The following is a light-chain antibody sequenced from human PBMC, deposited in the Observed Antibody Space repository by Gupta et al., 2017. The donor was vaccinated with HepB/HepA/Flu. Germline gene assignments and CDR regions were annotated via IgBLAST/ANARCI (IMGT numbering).Light chain of an antibody. CDR1: SSDVGGYNY. J-gene: IGLJ3*02. CDR3: CSYTGSYTWV. V-gene: IGLV2-11*01. Sequence: QSALTQPRSVSGSPGKSVTISCTGTSSDVGGYNYVSWYQQHPGKAPKLMIYDVSKRPSGVPDRFSGSKSGNTASLTSAGLQAEDESDYYCCSYTGSYTWVFGGGTKLTVL. CDR2: DVS.